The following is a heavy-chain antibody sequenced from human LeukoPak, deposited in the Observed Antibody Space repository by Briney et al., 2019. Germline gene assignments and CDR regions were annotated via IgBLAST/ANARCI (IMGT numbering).Heavy chain of an antibody. V-gene: IGHV3-23*01. CDR2: ISGSGGST. CDR1: GFTFSSYV. CDR3: AKDYYDSSGYYYFDY. D-gene: IGHD3-22*01. Sequence: PGGSLRLSCAASGFTFSSYVMSWVRQAPGKGLEWVSDISGSGGSTYYADSVKGRFTISRDNSKNTLYLQMNSLRAEDTAVYYCAKDYYDSSGYYYFDYWGQGTLVTVSS. J-gene: IGHJ4*02.